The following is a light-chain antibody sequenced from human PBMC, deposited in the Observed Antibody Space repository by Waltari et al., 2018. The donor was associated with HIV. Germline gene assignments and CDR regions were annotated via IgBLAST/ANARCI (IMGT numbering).Light chain of an antibody. V-gene: IGLV2-8*01. CDR1: SSDLINYNY. CDR2: EVT. Sequence: QSALTQPPSASGSPGQSVTISCTGTSSDLINYNYVSWYQQYPAKAPKLIIFEVTKRPLGGPDRFSCSKSGDTASLTVSGLQAEDEADYYCSSYAGSDSPYVFGSGTKVTVL. CDR3: SSYAGSDSPYV. J-gene: IGLJ1*01.